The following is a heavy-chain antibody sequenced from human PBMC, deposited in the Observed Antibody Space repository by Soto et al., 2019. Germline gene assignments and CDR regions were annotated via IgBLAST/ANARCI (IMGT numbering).Heavy chain of an antibody. V-gene: IGHV2-5*01. D-gene: IGHD6-19*01. CDR3: ARRINAGAGVGSPIFDS. Sequence: GPTRVNPTQTLTLTCTFSGFSHDTRDTGAAAIRRPPGKAREWLALICWSGIICCNQSQQSTVTVAKDTSKCDVVFNVTNVNTADTATYYRARRINAGAGVGSPIFDSWGQGMLVTVSS. J-gene: IGHJ4*02. CDR1: GFSHDTRDTG. CDR2: ICWSGII.